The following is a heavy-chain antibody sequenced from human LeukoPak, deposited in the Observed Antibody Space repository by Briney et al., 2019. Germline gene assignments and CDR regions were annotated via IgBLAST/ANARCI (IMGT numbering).Heavy chain of an antibody. V-gene: IGHV4-59*02. Sequence: SETLSLTCTVSGASVSSFYWSWIRQPPGKGLERIGYMYYSDRANYNPSLKSRATISVDPSNRQISLSLTSVTAADTAFYYCARTRAPYGDYLKYFDHWGQGVLVTVSS. CDR3: ARTRAPYGDYLKYFDH. J-gene: IGHJ4*02. CDR1: GASVSSFY. D-gene: IGHD4-17*01. CDR2: MYYSDRA.